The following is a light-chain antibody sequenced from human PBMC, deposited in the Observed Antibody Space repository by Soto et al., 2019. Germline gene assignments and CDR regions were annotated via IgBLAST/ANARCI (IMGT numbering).Light chain of an antibody. Sequence: EIVMTQSPATVSVSPGERATLSCRASQSISTNLAWYQQKPGQAPRLLIFGASNRATAVPARFTASGSGTEFTLTISSLQSEDFAFYHCQQYNTWPPLTFGGGTKVEI. CDR1: QSISTN. V-gene: IGKV3-15*01. CDR2: GAS. J-gene: IGKJ4*01. CDR3: QQYNTWPPLT.